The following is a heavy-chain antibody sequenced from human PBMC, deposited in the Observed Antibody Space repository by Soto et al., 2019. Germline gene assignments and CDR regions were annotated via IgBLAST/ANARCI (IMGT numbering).Heavy chain of an antibody. D-gene: IGHD5-18*01. CDR1: GYNFSTYG. J-gene: IGHJ6*03. Sequence: ASVKVSCKASGYNFSTYGVSWVRQAPGQGLELMAWIDVSSGDTNFAQNFQGRLAVTTDTSTSTASMKLRGLRSDDTAVYYCARLTTLSNPKYRYYFFMDIWGEGTTVTVSS. V-gene: IGHV1-18*04. CDR2: IDVSSGDT. CDR3: ARLTTLSNPKYRYYFFMDI.